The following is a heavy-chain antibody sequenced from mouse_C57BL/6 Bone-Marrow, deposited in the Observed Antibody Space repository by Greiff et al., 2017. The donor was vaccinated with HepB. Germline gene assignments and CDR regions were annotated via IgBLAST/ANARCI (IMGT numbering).Heavy chain of an antibody. V-gene: IGHV1-5*01. CDR1: GYTFTSYW. CDR2: IYPGNSDT. CDR3: TRDSYRYWYFDV. Sequence: EVQLQQSGTVLARPGASVKMSCKTSGYTFTSYWMHWVKPRPGQGLEWIGAIYPGNSDTSYNQKFKGQAKLTAVTSASTAYMELSSLTNEDSAVYYCTRDSYRYWYFDVWGTGTTVTVSS. J-gene: IGHJ1*03. D-gene: IGHD2-10*01.